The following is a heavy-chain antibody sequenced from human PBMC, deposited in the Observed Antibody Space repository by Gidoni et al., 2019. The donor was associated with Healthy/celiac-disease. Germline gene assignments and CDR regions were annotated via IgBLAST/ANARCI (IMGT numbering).Heavy chain of an antibody. CDR3: AKDTVLLWFGELLDGGS. J-gene: IGHJ5*02. CDR2: ISGSGGST. V-gene: IGHV3-23*01. CDR1: GFTFSRYA. D-gene: IGHD3-10*01. Sequence: EVQLLESGGGLVQPGGSLRLSWAASGFTFSRYAMSWVRQAPGKGLEWVSAISGSGGSTYYAASVKGRFTISRDNSKNTLYLQMNSLRAEDTAVYYCAKDTVLLWFGELLDGGSWGQGTLVTVSS.